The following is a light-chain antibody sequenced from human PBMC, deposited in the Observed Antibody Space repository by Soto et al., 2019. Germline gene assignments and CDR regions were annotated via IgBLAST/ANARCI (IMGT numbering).Light chain of an antibody. CDR3: QQRSNWPRT. J-gene: IGKJ1*01. CDR1: QSVRSY. CDR2: DGS. V-gene: IGKV3-11*01. Sequence: IVLKQSQLTLSLSAGTRATLYCRASQSVRSYLAWYQQKPGQAPRLLIYDGSNRATGVPARFRGSGSGTDFTLTISSLEPEDFAVYYCQQRSNWPRTCGQGTKGDIK.